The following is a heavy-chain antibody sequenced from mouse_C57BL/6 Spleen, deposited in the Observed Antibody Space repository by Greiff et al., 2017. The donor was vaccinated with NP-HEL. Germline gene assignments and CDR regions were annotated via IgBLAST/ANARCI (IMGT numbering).Heavy chain of an antibody. J-gene: IGHJ4*01. CDR3: ARRITTVVEDAMDY. CDR2: IDPNSGGT. CDR1: GYTFTSYW. D-gene: IGHD1-1*01. V-gene: IGHV1-72*01. Sequence: QVQLQQPGAELVKPGASVKLSCKASGYTFTSYWMHWVKQRPGRGLEWIGRIDPNSGGTKYTEKFKSKATLTVDKPSSTAYMQLSSLTSEDSAVYYCARRITTVVEDAMDYWGQGTSVTVSS.